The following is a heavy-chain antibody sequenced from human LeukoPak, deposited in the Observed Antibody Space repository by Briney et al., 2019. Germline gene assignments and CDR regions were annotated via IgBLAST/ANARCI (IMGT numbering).Heavy chain of an antibody. V-gene: IGHV3-66*01. D-gene: IGHD6-13*01. CDR2: IYSGGST. Sequence: GGSLRLSCAASGFTVSSNYMNWVRQAPGKGLEWVSVIYSGGSTYYADSVKGRFTISRVNSKNTLYLQMNSLRAEDTAVYYCASPGIAAAGTGDDAFDIWGQGTMVTVSS. J-gene: IGHJ3*02. CDR3: ASPGIAAAGTGDDAFDI. CDR1: GFTVSSNY.